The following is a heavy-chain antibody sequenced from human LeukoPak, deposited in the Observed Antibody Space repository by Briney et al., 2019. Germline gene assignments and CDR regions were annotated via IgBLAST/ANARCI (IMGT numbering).Heavy chain of an antibody. CDR2: IYPGDSDT. V-gene: IGHV5-51*01. CDR3: ARSIAAAGAYFDY. Sequence: PGESRKISCKGSGYSFTSYWIGWVRQMPGKGLEWMGIIYPGDSDTRYSPSFQGLITISADKSISTAYLQWSSLKASDTAMYYCARSIAAAGAYFDYWAQGTLATVSS. CDR1: GYSFTSYW. J-gene: IGHJ4*02. D-gene: IGHD6-13*01.